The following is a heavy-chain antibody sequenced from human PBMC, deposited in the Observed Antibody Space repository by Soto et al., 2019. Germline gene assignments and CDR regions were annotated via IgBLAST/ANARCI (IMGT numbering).Heavy chain of an antibody. J-gene: IGHJ4*02. D-gene: IGHD1-26*01. CDR3: ANGGAGLSDFDY. CDR1: GFTFGSYA. Sequence: PGGSLRLSCAASGFTFGSYAMSWVRQAPGRGLEWVSSVSGTGGSTYYADSVKGRFAISRDNSKNTLYLQMNSLRAEDTAVYYCANGGAGLSDFDYWGRGTLVTVSS. CDR2: VSGTGGST. V-gene: IGHV3-23*01.